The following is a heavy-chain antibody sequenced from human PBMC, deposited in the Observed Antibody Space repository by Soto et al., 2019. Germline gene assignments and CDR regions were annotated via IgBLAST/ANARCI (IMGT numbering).Heavy chain of an antibody. J-gene: IGHJ4*02. CDR1: GGSISSGNYY. D-gene: IGHD2-15*01. CDR3: AAMGTPATGLYYFDY. V-gene: IGHV4-30-4*01. CDR2: ISYSGSA. Sequence: SETLSLTCTVSGGSISSGNYYWSWIRQPPGKGLEWIGFISYSGSAYYNPSLKSRVTISVDTSKNQFSLNLSFVTAADTAVYYCAAMGTPATGLYYFDYWGQGTLVTVSS.